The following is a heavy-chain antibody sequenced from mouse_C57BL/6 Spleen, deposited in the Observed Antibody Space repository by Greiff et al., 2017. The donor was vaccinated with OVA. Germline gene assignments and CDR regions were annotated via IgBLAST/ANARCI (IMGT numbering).Heavy chain of an antibody. Sequence: EVQGVESGGGLVQPGGSLKLSCAASGFTFSDYYMYWVRQTPEKRLEWVAYISNGGGSTYYPDTVKGRFTISRDNAKTTLYLQMSRLKSEDTAMYYCARKNWDEYYFDYWGQGTTLTVSA. V-gene: IGHV5-12*01. CDR3: ARKNWDEYYFDY. J-gene: IGHJ2*01. D-gene: IGHD4-1*01. CDR2: ISNGGGST. CDR1: GFTFSDYY.